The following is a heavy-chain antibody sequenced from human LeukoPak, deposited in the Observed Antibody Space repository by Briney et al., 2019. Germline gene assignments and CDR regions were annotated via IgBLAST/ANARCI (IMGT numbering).Heavy chain of an antibody. J-gene: IGHJ3*02. D-gene: IGHD3-10*01. CDR3: ASGSGPKGAFDI. V-gene: IGHV5-51*01. CDR2: IYPGDSDT. CDR1: GYSLTTYW. Sequence: GESLKISCKGSGYSLTTYWIGWVRQMPGKGLEWMGLIYPGDSDTRYSPSFRGQVTMSADKSISTAYLQWSSLEASDSAMYYCASGSGPKGAFDIWGQGTKVTVSS.